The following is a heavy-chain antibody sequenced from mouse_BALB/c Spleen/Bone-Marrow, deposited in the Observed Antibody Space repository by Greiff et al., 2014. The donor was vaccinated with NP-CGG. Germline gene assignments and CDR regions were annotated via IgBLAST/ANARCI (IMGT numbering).Heavy chain of an antibody. V-gene: IGHV14-3*02. J-gene: IGHJ3*01. CDR2: IDPANGNT. CDR1: GFNIKDTY. CDR3: ARGGAFAY. Sequence: EVQLVESRAELVKPGASVKLSCTASGFNIKDTYMHWVKQRPEQGLEWIGRIDPANGNTKYDPKFQGKATITADTSSNTAYLQLSSLTSEDTAVYYCARGGAFAYWGRGTLVTVSA.